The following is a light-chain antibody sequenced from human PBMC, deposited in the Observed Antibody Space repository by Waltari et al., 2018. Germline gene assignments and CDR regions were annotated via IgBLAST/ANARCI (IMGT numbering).Light chain of an antibody. Sequence: QSALTQPASLSGSPGQSITISCTGTSSDVGGYNSVSWYPQHPGKAPNLMIYECGNRPAGSASRFSGSKSGNTASLTISGLQAEDEADYYCSSYTGSSTLYVFGTGTKVTVL. V-gene: IGLV2-14*01. J-gene: IGLJ1*01. CDR2: ECG. CDR1: SSDVGGYNS. CDR3: SSYTGSSTLYV.